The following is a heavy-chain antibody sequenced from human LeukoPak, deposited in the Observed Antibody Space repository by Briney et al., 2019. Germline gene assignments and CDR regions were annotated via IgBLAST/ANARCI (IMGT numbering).Heavy chain of an antibody. V-gene: IGHV3-72*01. J-gene: IGHJ3*02. CDR3: TRGYSGAYVYAFDI. CDR1: GSGFTFSDHY. D-gene: IGHD1-26*01. CDR2: TRNKANSDTT. Sequence: GGSLRLSCAASGSGFTFSDHYMDWVRQAPGKGLEWVGRTRNKANSDTTEYAASLKGRFTISRDDSKNSLYLQMNSLKTEGTAVYYCTRGYSGAYVYAFDIWGQGTMVTVSS.